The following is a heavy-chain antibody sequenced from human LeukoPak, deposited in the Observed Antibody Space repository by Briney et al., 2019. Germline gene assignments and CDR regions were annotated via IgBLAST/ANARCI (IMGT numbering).Heavy chain of an antibody. CDR1: GFTFSSYS. CDR3: VRHYNNQLD. D-gene: IGHD4-11*01. Sequence: PGGSLRLSCAASGFTFSSYSMYWVRQAPGKGLEWLSYISSSSSTIYLADSVKGRSTISRDNAKNSLYLHMDNLAAEDTAVYYCVRHYNNQLDWGQGTLVTVSS. V-gene: IGHV3-48*01. J-gene: IGHJ4*02. CDR2: ISSSSSTI.